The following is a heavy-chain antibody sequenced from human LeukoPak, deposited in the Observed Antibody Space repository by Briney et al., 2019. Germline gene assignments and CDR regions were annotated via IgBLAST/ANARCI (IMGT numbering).Heavy chain of an antibody. CDR2: YHTSGST. CDR3: ARDTYYYDSSGYYYFDY. Sequence: PSETVSLTCTVSGYSISSGYYWGWIRQPPGKGLEWIGRYHTSGSTNYNPSLKSRVTMSVDTSKNQFSLKLSSVTAADTAVYSCARDTYYYDSSGYYYFDYWGQGTLVTVSS. J-gene: IGHJ4*02. D-gene: IGHD3-22*01. V-gene: IGHV4-38-2*02. CDR1: GYSISSGYY.